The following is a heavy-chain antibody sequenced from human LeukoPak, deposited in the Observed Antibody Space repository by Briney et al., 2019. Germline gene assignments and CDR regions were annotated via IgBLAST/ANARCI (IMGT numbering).Heavy chain of an antibody. Sequence: PSETLSLTCAVYGGSFSGYYWSWIRQPPGKGLEWIGEINHSGSTNYNPSLKSRVTISVDTSKNQFSLKLSSVTAADTAVYYCARGADYIWGSYRYKPAARPFDYWGQGTLVTVSS. CDR1: GGSFSGYY. J-gene: IGHJ4*02. CDR2: INHSGST. D-gene: IGHD3-16*02. V-gene: IGHV4-34*01. CDR3: ARGADYIWGSYRYKPAARPFDY.